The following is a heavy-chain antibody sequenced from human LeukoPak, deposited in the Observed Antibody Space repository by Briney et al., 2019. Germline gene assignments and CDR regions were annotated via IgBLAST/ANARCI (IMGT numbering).Heavy chain of an antibody. CDR3: AKVPSYDFWSGYYTPYFDY. CDR1: GFTFSSYA. Sequence: GGSLRLSCAASGFTFSSYAMSWVRQAPGKGLEWVSAISGSGGSTYYADSVKGRSTISRDNSKNTLYLQMNSLRAEDTAVYYCAKVPSYDFWSGYYTPYFDYWGQGTLVTVSS. J-gene: IGHJ4*02. CDR2: ISGSGGST. V-gene: IGHV3-23*01. D-gene: IGHD3-3*01.